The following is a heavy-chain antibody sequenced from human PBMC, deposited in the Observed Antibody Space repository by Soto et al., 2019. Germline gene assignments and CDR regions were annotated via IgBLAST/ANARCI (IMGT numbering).Heavy chain of an antibody. CDR1: GYTFTGYY. V-gene: IGHV1-2*04. CDR2: INPNSGGT. CDR3: ARGPYCSGGSCYNGYYHYYGMDV. D-gene: IGHD2-15*01. J-gene: IGHJ6*02. Sequence: ASVKVSCKASGYTFTGYYMHWVRQAPGQGLEWMGWINPNSGGTNYAQKFQGWVTMTRDTSISTAYMELSRLRSDDTAVYYCARGPYCSGGSCYNGYYHYYGMDVWGQGTTVTVSS.